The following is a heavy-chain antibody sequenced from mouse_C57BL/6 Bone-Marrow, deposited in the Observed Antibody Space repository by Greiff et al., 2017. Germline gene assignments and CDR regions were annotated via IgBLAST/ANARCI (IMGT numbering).Heavy chain of an antibody. CDR3: ARRRIYYDYDESLYFDV. J-gene: IGHJ1*03. CDR1: GFTFSSYG. Sequence: EVQLVESGGDLVKPGGSLKLSCAASGFTFSSYGMSWVRQTPDKRLEWVATISSGGSYTYYPDSVKGRFTISRDNAKNTLYLQMSSLKSEDTAMYYCARRRIYYDYDESLYFDVWGTGTTVTVSS. CDR2: ISSGGSYT. V-gene: IGHV5-6*01. D-gene: IGHD2-4*01.